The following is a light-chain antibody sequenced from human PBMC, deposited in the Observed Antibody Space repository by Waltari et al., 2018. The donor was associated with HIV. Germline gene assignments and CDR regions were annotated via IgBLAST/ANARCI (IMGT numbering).Light chain of an antibody. V-gene: IGKV3-20*01. CDR1: QSVNNKY. CDR2: GAS. CDR3: QQYDTPPFT. Sequence: EIVLTQSPGTLSLSPGERATLSCRASQSVNNKYIAWYQQKPGRTPRLLMYGASSRATCIPDRFSGSGSGTDFTLTISRLEPEDFAVYYCQQYDTPPFTFGPGTKVDIK. J-gene: IGKJ3*01.